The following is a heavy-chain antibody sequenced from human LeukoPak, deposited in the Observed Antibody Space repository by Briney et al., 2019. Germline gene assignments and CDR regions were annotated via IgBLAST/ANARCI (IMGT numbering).Heavy chain of an antibody. CDR3: ARDPHASGSRMRWLDP. J-gene: IGHJ5*02. CDR1: GGTFNNYA. CDR2: IIPMLNIP. Sequence: SVKVSCKASGGTFNNYAISWVRQAPGHGLEWMGRIIPMLNIPNYAPKFLGRVTITADKSTSTAYMELTRLTSEDTATYYCARDPHASGSRMRWLDPWGQGTLVTVSS. D-gene: IGHD3-10*01. V-gene: IGHV1-69*04.